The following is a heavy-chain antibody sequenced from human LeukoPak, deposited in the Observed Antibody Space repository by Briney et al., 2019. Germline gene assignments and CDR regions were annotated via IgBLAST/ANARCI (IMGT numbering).Heavy chain of an antibody. CDR2: IYYSGST. Sequence: SETLSLTCTVSGGSISGYYWSWIRQPPGKGLEWIGYIYYSGSTNYNPSLKSRVTISVDTSKNQFSLKLSSVTAADTAVYYCARLRGRQAVAGTLFDCWGQGTLVTVSS. J-gene: IGHJ4*02. CDR3: ARLRGRQAVAGTLFDC. V-gene: IGHV4-59*08. CDR1: GGSISGYY. D-gene: IGHD6-19*01.